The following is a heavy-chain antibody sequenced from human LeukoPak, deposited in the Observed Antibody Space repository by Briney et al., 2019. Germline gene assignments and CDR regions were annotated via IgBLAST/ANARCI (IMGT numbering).Heavy chain of an antibody. CDR1: GGSISSSNW. D-gene: IGHD2-2*01. J-gene: IGHJ6*03. CDR2: IYHGGST. Sequence: SGTLSLTCAVSGGSISSSNWWSWVRQPPGKGLEWIGEIYHGGSTNYNPSLKSRVTISVDTSKNQFSLKLSSVTAADTAVYYCARIVVPAAYSHYYYMDVWGKGTTVTVSS. V-gene: IGHV4-4*02. CDR3: ARIVVPAAYSHYYYMDV.